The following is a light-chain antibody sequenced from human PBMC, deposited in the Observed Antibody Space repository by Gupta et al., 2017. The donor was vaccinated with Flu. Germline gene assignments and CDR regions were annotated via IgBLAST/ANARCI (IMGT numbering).Light chain of an antibody. CDR1: QSINSN. CDR2: VTL. CDR3: QHYENWPTAWT. V-gene: IGKV3-15*01. J-gene: IGKJ1*01. Sequence: LSVSPGATATPSCSASQSINSNTACYQQRLDKAPRLLIYVTLIRATSIPDRLSGSGSSAEFTLTISSLQSEDFAVYFCQHYENWPTAWTFGQGTKVEIE.